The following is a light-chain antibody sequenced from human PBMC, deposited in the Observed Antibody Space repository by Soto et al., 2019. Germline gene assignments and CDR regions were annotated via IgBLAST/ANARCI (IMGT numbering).Light chain of an antibody. CDR3: QQRSNWQIT. Sequence: ETVLTQSPATLSLSPGESATLSCRASQSVSTYLAWYQQKPGQAPRLLIYDASNRVTGIPARFRGSGAGKDVTLTISSLEPDDVAVYYCQQRSNWQITFGQGTRLEIK. CDR2: DAS. V-gene: IGKV3-11*01. CDR1: QSVSTY. J-gene: IGKJ5*01.